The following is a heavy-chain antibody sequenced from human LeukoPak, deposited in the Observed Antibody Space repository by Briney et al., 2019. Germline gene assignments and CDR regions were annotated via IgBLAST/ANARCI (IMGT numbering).Heavy chain of an antibody. Sequence: SVKVSCKASGGTFSSYAISWVRQAPGQGLEWMGRIIPILGIANYAQKFQGRVTITADKSTSTAYMELSSLRSEDTAVYYCARVGAHGALDYWGQGTLVTVSS. V-gene: IGHV1-69*04. D-gene: IGHD1-26*01. J-gene: IGHJ4*02. CDR2: IIPILGIA. CDR1: GGTFSSYA. CDR3: ARVGAHGALDY.